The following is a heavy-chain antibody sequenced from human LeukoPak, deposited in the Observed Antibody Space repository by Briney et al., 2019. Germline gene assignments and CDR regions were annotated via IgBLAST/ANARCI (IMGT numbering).Heavy chain of an antibody. CDR1: GGSISSGDYY. J-gene: IGHJ6*03. V-gene: IGHV4-30-4*08. CDR3: ASRGDYDFWSGYYKSYMDV. Sequence: SETLSLTCTVSGGSISSGDYYWSWIRQPPGKGLEWIGYINYSGSAYYNPSLKSRVTISVDTSKNQFSLKLSSVTAADTAVYYCASRGDYDFWSGYYKSYMDVWGKGTTVTVSS. D-gene: IGHD3-3*01. CDR2: INYSGSA.